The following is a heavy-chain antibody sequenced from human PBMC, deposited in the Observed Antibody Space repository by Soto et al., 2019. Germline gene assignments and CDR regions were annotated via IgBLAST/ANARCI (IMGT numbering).Heavy chain of an antibody. CDR1: GDSLTSYN. V-gene: IGHV4-59*01. CDR3: ARRAVVAVTGSLDNWLDP. J-gene: IGHJ5*02. CDR2: VYSSGST. Sequence: SETLSLTCTVSGDSLTSYNWNRLRQPPGKALEWIGYVYSSGSTNYNPSLKSRVTISVDTSRNQFSLKVNSVTAADTAVYYCARRAVVAVTGSLDNWLDPWGQGILVTVSS. D-gene: IGHD2-21*01.